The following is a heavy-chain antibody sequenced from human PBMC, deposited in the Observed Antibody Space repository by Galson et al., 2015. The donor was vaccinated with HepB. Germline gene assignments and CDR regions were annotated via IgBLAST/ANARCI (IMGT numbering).Heavy chain of an antibody. CDR2: ISTTSDNK. Sequence: LRLSCAASGFTFSSYTMNWVRQAPGKGLEWISYISTTSDNKFSADSVKGRFIISRDNAKNTLYLQMNGLRAEDTALYYCAKDPYLYSALAGTMAGFDYWGQGTLVTVSS. V-gene: IGHV3-48*01. J-gene: IGHJ4*02. CDR3: AKDPYLYSALAGTMAGFDY. D-gene: IGHD6-19*01. CDR1: GFTFSSYT.